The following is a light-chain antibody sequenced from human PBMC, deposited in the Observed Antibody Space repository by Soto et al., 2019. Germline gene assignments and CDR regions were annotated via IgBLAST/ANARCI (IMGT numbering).Light chain of an antibody. V-gene: IGKV3-20*01. CDR1: QSVTSTY. CDR2: DAS. J-gene: IGKJ4*01. Sequence: EIVLTQSPGTLSLSPGERATLSCRASQSVTSTYLAWYQQKPGQAPRLLMSDASSRATGIPARFSGSGSGTDFTLTISRLEPEDGAVYYCHQDSTSPLNFGGGTKVESK. CDR3: HQDSTSPLN.